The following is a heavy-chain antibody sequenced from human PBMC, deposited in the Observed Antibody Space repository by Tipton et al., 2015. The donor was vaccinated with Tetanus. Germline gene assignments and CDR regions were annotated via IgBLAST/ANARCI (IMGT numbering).Heavy chain of an antibody. CDR1: GGSLSSGTFY. V-gene: IGHV4-39*01. CDR2: IYYNGNT. CDR3: TRLPRQWLAHGDY. D-gene: IGHD6-19*01. J-gene: IGHJ4*02. Sequence: TLSLTCSLSGGSLSSGTFYWDWIRQRPGKGLEWIGNIYYNGNTLENPSVKGRVTLSLDKSKNQFSLKLRSVTAADTAVYYCTRLPRQWLAHGDYWGQGALVTVSS.